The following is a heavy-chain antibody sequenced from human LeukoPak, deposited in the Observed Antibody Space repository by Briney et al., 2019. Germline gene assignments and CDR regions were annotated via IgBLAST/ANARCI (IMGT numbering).Heavy chain of an antibody. D-gene: IGHD3-22*01. Sequence: GASVTVSCKASGYTFTGYYMHWVRQAPGQGLEWMGRINPNSGGTNYAQKVQGRVTMTRDTSISTAYLELSRLRSDDTAVYYCASVDYYDSSGYRDYWGQGTLVTVSS. J-gene: IGHJ4*02. CDR2: INPNSGGT. CDR3: ASVDYYDSSGYRDY. CDR1: GYTFTGYY. V-gene: IGHV1-2*06.